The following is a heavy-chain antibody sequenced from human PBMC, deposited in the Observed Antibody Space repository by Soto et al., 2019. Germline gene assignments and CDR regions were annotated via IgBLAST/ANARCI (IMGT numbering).Heavy chain of an antibody. D-gene: IGHD6-13*01. CDR3: ARETVAAAGTGGADY. CDR1: GFTFSSYG. CDR2: IWYDGSNK. J-gene: IGHJ4*02. V-gene: IGHV3-33*01. Sequence: QVQLVESGGGVVQPGRSLRLSCAASGFTFSSYGMHWVRQAPGKGLEWVAVIWYDGSNKYYADSVKGRFTISRDNSKNTRYLQMNSLRAEDTAVYYCARETVAAAGTGGADYWGQGTLVTVSS.